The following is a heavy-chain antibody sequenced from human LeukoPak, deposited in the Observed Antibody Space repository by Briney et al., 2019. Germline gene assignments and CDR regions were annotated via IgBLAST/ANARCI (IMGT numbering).Heavy chain of an antibody. Sequence: ASVKVSCKASGGTFSSYAISWVRQAPGQGLEWMGGIIPIFGTANYAQKFQGRVTITTDESTSTAYMELSSLRSEDTAVYYCAVSAVDTAMVPNWYFDLWGRSTLVTVSS. CDR2: IIPIFGTA. J-gene: IGHJ2*01. D-gene: IGHD5-18*01. CDR1: GGTFSSYA. CDR3: AVSAVDTAMVPNWYFDL. V-gene: IGHV1-69*05.